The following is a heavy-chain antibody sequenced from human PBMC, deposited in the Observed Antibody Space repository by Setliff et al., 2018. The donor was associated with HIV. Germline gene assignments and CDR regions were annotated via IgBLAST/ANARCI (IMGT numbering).Heavy chain of an antibody. Sequence: ASVKVSCKASGYTFTSYDINWVRQGTGQGLEWMGWMNPNSGNTGYAQKFQGRVTMTRNTSISTAYMELSSLRSEDTAVYYRARSLTGGAATRAFDIWGQGTMVTVS. CDR1: GYTFTSYD. CDR2: MNPNSGNT. V-gene: IGHV1-8*02. J-gene: IGHJ3*02. CDR3: ARSLTGGAATRAFDI. D-gene: IGHD2-15*01.